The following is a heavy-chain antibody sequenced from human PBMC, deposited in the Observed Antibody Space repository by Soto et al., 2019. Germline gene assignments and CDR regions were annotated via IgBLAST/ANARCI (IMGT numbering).Heavy chain of an antibody. CDR2: ISDDGDKR. J-gene: IGHJ4*02. CDR3: AKARVRIVGANSFDY. Sequence: GGSMRLSCVGSGFTFSNYGMHWVRQPPGKGLEWVALISDDGDKRYYADSVRGRLIISRDNSKDALYLQMNSLGPDDTAVYFCAKARVRIVGANSFDYWGQGTPVTVSS. D-gene: IGHD1-26*01. V-gene: IGHV3-30*18. CDR1: GFTFSNYG.